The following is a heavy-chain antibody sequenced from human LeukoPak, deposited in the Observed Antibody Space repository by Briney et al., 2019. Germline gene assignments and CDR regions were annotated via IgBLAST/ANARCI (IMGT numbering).Heavy chain of an antibody. J-gene: IGHJ3*02. CDR2: MSYDGSDK. CDR1: GFTFSSYV. D-gene: IGHD3-10*01. Sequence: AGGSLRLSCAASGFTFSSYVMHWVRQAPGKGRGWGADMSYDGSDKYYADSVKGRFTISRDNFKNTLYLQMNSLRADDTAVYYCARPYSGFFAAFDIWGQGTVVTVSS. V-gene: IGHV3-30-3*01. CDR3: ARPYSGFFAAFDI.